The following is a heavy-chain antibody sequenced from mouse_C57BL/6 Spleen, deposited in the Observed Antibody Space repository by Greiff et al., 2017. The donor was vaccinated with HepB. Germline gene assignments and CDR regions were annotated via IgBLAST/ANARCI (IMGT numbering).Heavy chain of an antibody. D-gene: IGHD2-1*01. CDR1: GYTFTSYW. J-gene: IGHJ3*01. V-gene: IGHV1-52*01. Sequence: QVQLQQPGAELVRPGSSVKLSCKASGYTFTSYWMHWVKQRPIQGLEWIGNIDPSDSETHYNQKFKDKATLTVDKSSSAAYMQLSSLTSEDSAVYYGARGNYGNYWFDYWGQGTLVTVSA. CDR3: ARGNYGNYWFDY. CDR2: IDPSDSET.